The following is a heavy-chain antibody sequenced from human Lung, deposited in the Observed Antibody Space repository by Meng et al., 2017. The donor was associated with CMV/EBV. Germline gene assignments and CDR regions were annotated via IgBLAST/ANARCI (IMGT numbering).Heavy chain of an antibody. CDR2: ISSSSSTI. Sequence: GESLKISCAASGFTFNKYSMNWVRQAPGKGLEWVSYISSSSSTIYYADSVKGRFTISRDNAKNSLYLQMNSLRAEDTAVYYCARDRRKEVGGTGFDPWGQGTLVTVSS. CDR3: ARDRRKEVGGTGFDP. CDR1: GFTFNKYS. D-gene: IGHD1-26*01. J-gene: IGHJ5*02. V-gene: IGHV3-48*04.